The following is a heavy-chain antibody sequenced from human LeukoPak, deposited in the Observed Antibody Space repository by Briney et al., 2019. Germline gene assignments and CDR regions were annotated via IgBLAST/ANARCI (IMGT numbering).Heavy chain of an antibody. CDR1: GGSISSSSYY. CDR3: ARDSRGGLIRRTRPHTNWFDP. CDR2: IYYSGST. V-gene: IGHV4-39*07. Sequence: SETLSLTCTVSGGSISSSSYYWGWIRQPPGKGLEWIGSIYYSGSTYYNPSLKSRVTISVDTSKNQFSLKLSSVTAADTAVYYCARDSRGGLIRRTRPHTNWFDPWGQGTLVTVSS. D-gene: IGHD2-21*01. J-gene: IGHJ5*02.